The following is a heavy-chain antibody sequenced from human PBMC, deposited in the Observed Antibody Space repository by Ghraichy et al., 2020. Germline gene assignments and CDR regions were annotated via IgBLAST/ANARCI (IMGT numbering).Heavy chain of an antibody. CDR2: IYYTGNT. Sequence: SETLSLTCTVSGGSISGFYWMWIRQSPRKGLEWIGYIYYTGNTHYNPSLRSRVTMSLDTSKNQFSLSLTSVTAADTAVYYCARETSASGLPFDFWGQGALVTVSS. J-gene: IGHJ4*02. V-gene: IGHV4-59*01. CDR1: GGSISGFY. D-gene: IGHD2-2*01. CDR3: ARETSASGLPFDF.